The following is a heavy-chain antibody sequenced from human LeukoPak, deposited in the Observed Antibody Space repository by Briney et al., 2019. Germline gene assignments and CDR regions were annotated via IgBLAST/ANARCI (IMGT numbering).Heavy chain of an antibody. CDR1: GYTFTSYG. V-gene: IGHV1-18*01. CDR3: ARVSHTAMVFYY. D-gene: IGHD5-18*01. Sequence: ASVKVSCKASGYTFTSYGISWVRQAPGQGLEWMGWISAYNGNTNYAQKLQGRVTMTTDTSTSTAYMELRSLRSDDTVVYYCARVSHTAMVFYYWGQGTLVTVSS. CDR2: ISAYNGNT. J-gene: IGHJ4*02.